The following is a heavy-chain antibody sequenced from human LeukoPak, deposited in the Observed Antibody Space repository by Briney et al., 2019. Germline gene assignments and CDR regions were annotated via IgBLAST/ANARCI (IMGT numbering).Heavy chain of an antibody. CDR2: ISSSSSYI. CDR1: GFTFSSYS. V-gene: IGHV3-21*01. J-gene: IGHJ3*02. D-gene: IGHD3-9*01. CDR3: ARDRVDYDILTGPDAFDI. Sequence: GGSLRLSCAASGFTFSSYSMNWVRQAPGKGLEWVSSISSSSSYIYYADSVKGRFTISRDNAKNSLYLQMNSLRAGDTAVYYCARDRVDYDILTGPDAFDIWGQGTMVTVSS.